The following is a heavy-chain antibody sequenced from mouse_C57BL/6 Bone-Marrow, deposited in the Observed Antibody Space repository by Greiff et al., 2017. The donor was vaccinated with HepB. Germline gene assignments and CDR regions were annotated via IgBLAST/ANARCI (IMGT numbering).Heavy chain of an antibody. CDR3: ARGDYYAYAMDY. CDR1: GYTFTSYW. D-gene: IGHD2-1*01. J-gene: IGHJ4*01. Sequence: QVQLQQPGAELVRPGSSVKLSCKASGYTFTSYWMHWVKQRPIQGLEWIGNIDPSDSETHYNQKFKDKATLTVDKSSSTAYMQLSSLTSEDSAVYYCARGDYYAYAMDYWGQGTSVTVSS. V-gene: IGHV1-52*01. CDR2: IDPSDSET.